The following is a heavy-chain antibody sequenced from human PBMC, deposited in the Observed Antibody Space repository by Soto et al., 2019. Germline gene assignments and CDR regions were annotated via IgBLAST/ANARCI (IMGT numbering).Heavy chain of an antibody. V-gene: IGHV3-48*02. J-gene: IGHJ5*01. Sequence: SLRLSCAASGFSFSTYNMDWVRQAPGKGPEWIAYISTTSFTIYYADSVKGRFTISRDNDRNSLYLEMNSLRDEDTAVYYCARDRCYDGTCYSASDSWGQGTLVTVSS. D-gene: IGHD2-15*01. CDR1: GFSFSTYN. CDR3: ARDRCYDGTCYSASDS. CDR2: ISTTSFTI.